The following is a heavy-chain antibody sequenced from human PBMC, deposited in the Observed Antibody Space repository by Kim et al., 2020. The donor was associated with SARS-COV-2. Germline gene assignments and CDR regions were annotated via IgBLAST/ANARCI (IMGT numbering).Heavy chain of an antibody. CDR1: GFTVSSNY. CDR3: ARGTIFGVPSFDY. CDR2: IYSGGST. D-gene: IGHD3-3*01. J-gene: IGHJ4*02. V-gene: IGHV3-66*02. Sequence: GGSLRLSCAASGFTVSSNYMSWVRQAPGKGLEWVSVIYSGGSTYYADSVKGRFTISRDNSKNTLYLQMNSLRAEDTAVNYCARGTIFGVPSFDYWGQGTLVTVSS.